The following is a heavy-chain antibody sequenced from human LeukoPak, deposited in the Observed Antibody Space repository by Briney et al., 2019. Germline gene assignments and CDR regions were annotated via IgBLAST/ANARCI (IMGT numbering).Heavy chain of an antibody. D-gene: IGHD3-10*01. Sequence: SETLSLTCAVYGGSFSAYYWSWIRQLPGKGLEWIGEINHGGSTNYNPSLKSQLTISVDTSKNQFSLKLNSVTAADTAVYYCAANSADYNTLGSSYKVWGQGTLVTVSS. CDR3: AANSADYNTLGSSYKV. CDR1: GGSFSAYY. V-gene: IGHV4-34*01. J-gene: IGHJ4*02. CDR2: INHGGST.